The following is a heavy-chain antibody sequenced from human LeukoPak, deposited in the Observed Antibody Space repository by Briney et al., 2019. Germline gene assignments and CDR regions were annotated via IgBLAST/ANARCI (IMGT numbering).Heavy chain of an antibody. CDR1: GGSISSYY. V-gene: IGHV4-59*12. Sequence: SETLSLTCTVSGGSISSYYWSWIRQPPGKGLEWIGYIYYSGSTNYNPSLKSRVTISVDTSKNQFSLKLSSVTAADTAVYYCAREIVATIGGRYYFDYWGQGTLVTVSS. D-gene: IGHD5-12*01. CDR3: AREIVATIGGRYYFDY. CDR2: IYYSGST. J-gene: IGHJ4*02.